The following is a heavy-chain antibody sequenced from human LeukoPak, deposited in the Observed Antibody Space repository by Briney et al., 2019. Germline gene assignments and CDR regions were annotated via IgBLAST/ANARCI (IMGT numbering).Heavy chain of an antibody. V-gene: IGHV4-39*01. CDR3: ASQLGRDIVATMDEAFDY. CDR1: GCSISSSSYY. CDR2: IYYSGST. J-gene: IGHJ4*02. Sequence: PSETLSLTCTVSGCSISSSSYYWGWIRQPPGKGLEWIVSIYYSGSTYYNPSLKSRVTISVDTSKNQFSLKLSSVTAADTAVYYCASQLGRDIVATMDEAFDYWGQGTLVTVSS. D-gene: IGHD5-12*01.